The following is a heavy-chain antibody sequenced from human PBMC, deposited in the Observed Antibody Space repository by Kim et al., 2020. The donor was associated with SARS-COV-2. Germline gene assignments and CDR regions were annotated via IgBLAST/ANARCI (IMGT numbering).Heavy chain of an antibody. J-gene: IGHJ4*02. V-gene: IGHV3-74*01. CDR1: GFTFSDSW. Sequence: GGSLRLSCAASGFTFSDSWMHWVRQTPEKGLLWASRINSDGTTIQYADSVRGRFTISRDNAKSTLYLQMNSLRAEDLAVYYCARGSGNFGFDYWGQG. CDR2: INSDGTTI. D-gene: IGHD1-26*01. CDR3: ARGSGNFGFDY.